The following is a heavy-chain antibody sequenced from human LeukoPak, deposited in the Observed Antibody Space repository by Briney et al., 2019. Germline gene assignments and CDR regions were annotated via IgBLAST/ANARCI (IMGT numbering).Heavy chain of an antibody. D-gene: IGHD5-12*01. Sequence: GGSLRLSCAASGFTFSSYSMNWIRQAPGKGLEWVSSISSSSSYIYYADSVKGRFTISRDNAKNSLYLQMNSLRAEDAAVYYCARDQGAGMATSDAFDIWGQGTMVTVSS. V-gene: IGHV3-21*01. CDR3: ARDQGAGMATSDAFDI. CDR1: GFTFSSYS. J-gene: IGHJ3*02. CDR2: ISSSSSYI.